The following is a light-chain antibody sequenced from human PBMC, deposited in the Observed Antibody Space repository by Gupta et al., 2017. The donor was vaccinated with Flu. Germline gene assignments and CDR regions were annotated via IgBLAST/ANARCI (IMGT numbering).Light chain of an antibody. J-gene: IGKJ1*01. Sequence: DIVMTQSQDSLAVSLGERATIYCKSSQSVLYSSNNKNYLAWYQQNPGQPPKLLIYWASTREYGVPERFSCSGSGTDCNLTISSLKAEDVAVYYCQQYYSTPLTFGQGTKVEIK. CDR2: WAS. CDR3: QQYYSTPLT. CDR1: QSVLYSSNNKNY. V-gene: IGKV4-1*01.